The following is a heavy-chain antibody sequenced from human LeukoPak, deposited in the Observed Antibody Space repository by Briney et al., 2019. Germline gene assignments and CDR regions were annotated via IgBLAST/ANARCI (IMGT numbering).Heavy chain of an antibody. J-gene: IGHJ4*02. D-gene: IGHD3-22*01. CDR3: ARVTVYYDSSGYFDY. CDR1: GFIFDNYG. CDR2: INWNGAGT. V-gene: IGHV3-20*04. Sequence: PGGSLRLSCAASGFIFDNYGMSWVRQAPGKGLEWVSGINWNGAGTGYADSVKGRFTISRDKAKNSLYLQRNSLRAEDTALYYCARVTVYYDSSGYFDYWGQGTLVTVSS.